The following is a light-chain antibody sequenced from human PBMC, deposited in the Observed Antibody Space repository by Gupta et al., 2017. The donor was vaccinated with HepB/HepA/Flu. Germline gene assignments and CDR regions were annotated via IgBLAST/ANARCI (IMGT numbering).Light chain of an antibody. CDR2: SAS. J-gene: IGKJ4*01. V-gene: IGKV1-9*01. CDR3: QQFDNSPLT. CDR1: QGIRRK. Sequence: DIQFTQSPSFLSASVGDSVTITCRASQGIRRKLAWNQQNPGKAPKILIYSASTLQSGVPSRFSGSGSGTEFTLTISSLQPEDFATYYCQQFDNSPLTFGGGTKVEIK.